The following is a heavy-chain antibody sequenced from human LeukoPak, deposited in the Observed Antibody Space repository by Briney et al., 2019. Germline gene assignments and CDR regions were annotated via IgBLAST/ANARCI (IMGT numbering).Heavy chain of an antibody. J-gene: IGHJ4*02. CDR1: GFIFRSSN. D-gene: IGHD6-13*01. CDR2: ISSGSSTI. Sequence: GGSLRLSCAAYGFIFRSSNMNCVRQAPGKGLEWVSYISSGSSTIHYADSVKGRFTVSRDNAKNSLYLQMNSLRDEDTAVYYCARDYGYSSSLDYWGQGTLVSVSS. V-gene: IGHV3-48*02. CDR3: ARDYGYSSSLDY.